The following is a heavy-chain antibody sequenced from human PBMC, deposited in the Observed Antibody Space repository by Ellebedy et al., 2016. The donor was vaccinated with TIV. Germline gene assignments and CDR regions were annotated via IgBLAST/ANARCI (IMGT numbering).Heavy chain of an antibody. CDR1: GGTFSSYA. D-gene: IGHD6-6*01. CDR2: ISAYNGNT. J-gene: IGHJ4*02. Sequence: ASVKVSXXASGGTFSSYAISWVRQAPGQGLEWMGWISAYNGNTNYAQKLQGRVTMTTDTSTSTAYMELRSLRSDDTAVYYCARDGKGGSSASYWGQGTLVTVSS. V-gene: IGHV1-18*01. CDR3: ARDGKGGSSASY.